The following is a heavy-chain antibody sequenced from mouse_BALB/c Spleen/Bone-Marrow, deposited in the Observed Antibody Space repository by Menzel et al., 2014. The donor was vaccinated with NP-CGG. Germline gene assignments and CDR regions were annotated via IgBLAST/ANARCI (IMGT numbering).Heavy chain of an antibody. CDR3: VRSRLRDWYFDV. CDR2: IFPGDSTT. D-gene: IGHD1-2*01. J-gene: IGHJ1*01. V-gene: IGHV1S56*01. Sequence: VQLQQSGVELVKPGASVKLSCKASGNTFTSYDINWVRQRPEQGLEWIGWIFPGDSTTKYNEKFKGKATLSTDKSSSTVHMQLSRLTSEDSAVYFCVRSRLRDWYFDVWGAGTTVTISS. CDR1: GNTFTSYD.